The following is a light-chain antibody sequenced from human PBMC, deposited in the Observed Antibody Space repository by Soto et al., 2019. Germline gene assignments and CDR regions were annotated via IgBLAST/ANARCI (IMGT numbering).Light chain of an antibody. V-gene: IGKV3-11*01. J-gene: IGKJ1*01. Sequence: EIVLTQSPATLSLSPGERATLSCRASQSVSRYLAWYQQKPGQAPRLLVYDASSRATGIPARFSGSGSGTDFTLTISSLEPADFAVYYCQQRSNWPRTCGRGTKVEIE. CDR1: QSVSRY. CDR2: DAS. CDR3: QQRSNWPRT.